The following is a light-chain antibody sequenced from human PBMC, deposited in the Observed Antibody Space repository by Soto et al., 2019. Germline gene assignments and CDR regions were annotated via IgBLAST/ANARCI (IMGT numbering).Light chain of an antibody. CDR1: ESVSRN. CDR3: HQYAYSPLT. V-gene: IGKV3-20*01. CDR2: GAT. Sequence: EIVLTQSPGTLSLSPGERPTLSCRASESVSRNLAWYQQKPGQAPRLLVHGATSRATGIPDRFSGSGSGTDFNLTISRLEPEDFAVYFCHQYAYSPLTFGGGTMVDI. J-gene: IGKJ4*01.